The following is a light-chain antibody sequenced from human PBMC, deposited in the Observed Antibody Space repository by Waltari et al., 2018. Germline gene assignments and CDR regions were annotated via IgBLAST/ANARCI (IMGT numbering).Light chain of an antibody. V-gene: IGLV5-39*01. CDR3: AIWYSSFVV. Sequence: QPVLTQPTSLSASPGASARFTCPLRSGINVGTYRIYWYQQKPGSLPRYLLRYNSDSDKQQGSGVPSRFSGSKDASTNAGLLLISGLQSEDEADYYCAIWYSSFVVFGGGTKLTVL. CDR2: YNSDSDK. J-gene: IGLJ2*01. CDR1: SGINVGTYR.